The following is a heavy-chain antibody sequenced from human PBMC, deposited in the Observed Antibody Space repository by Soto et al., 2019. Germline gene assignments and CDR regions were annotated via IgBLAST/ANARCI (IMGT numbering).Heavy chain of an antibody. Sequence: SDTLSLTCTFCVYSIITCCYCACVRQSPGKGLEWIGSVYRIWAAYYSPTLKIRVTISVDKSKNQFSLHLKSVTAADAAVYYCARDYPYALPLDGYFEFWGQGTTVTVSS. J-gene: IGHJ4*02. CDR1: VYSIITCCY. CDR3: ARDYPYALPLDGYFEF. D-gene: IGHD3-22*01. V-gene: IGHV4-38-2*02. CDR2: VYRIWAA.